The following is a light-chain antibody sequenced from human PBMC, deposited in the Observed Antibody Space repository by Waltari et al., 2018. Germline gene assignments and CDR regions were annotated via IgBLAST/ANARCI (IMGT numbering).Light chain of an antibody. CDR2: GAS. V-gene: IGKV3-20*01. Sequence: EIVLTHSPRPLSLSPGERPPLSCTPPQSIRSLAWYQQKGGQPPRLLIYGASSRATGIPDRFSGSGSGTDFTLTISRVEPEDFAVYHCQQYDSSPLTFGGGTKVEIK. CDR1: QSIRS. J-gene: IGKJ4*01. CDR3: QQYDSSPLT.